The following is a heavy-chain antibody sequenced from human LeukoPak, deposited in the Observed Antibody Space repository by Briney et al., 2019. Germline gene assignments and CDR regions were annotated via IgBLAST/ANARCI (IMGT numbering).Heavy chain of an antibody. CDR3: ARANDYGDYGTDY. CDR1: GFTFSSYS. V-gene: IGHV3-21*01. D-gene: IGHD4-17*01. CDR2: ISSSSSYI. J-gene: IGHJ4*02. Sequence: GGSLRPSCAASGFTFSSYSMNWVRQAPGKGLEWVSSISSSSSYIYYADSVKGRFTISRDNAKNSLYLQMNSLRAEDTAVYYCARANDYGDYGTDYWGQGTLVTVSS.